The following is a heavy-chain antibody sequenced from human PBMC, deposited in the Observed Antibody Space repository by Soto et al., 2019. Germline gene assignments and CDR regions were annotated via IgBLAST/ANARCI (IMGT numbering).Heavy chain of an antibody. CDR3: AREDRRGGSCCLNFDF. CDR1: GGSISSGGYY. V-gene: IGHV4-31*03. Sequence: QVQLQESGPGLVKPSQTLSLTCTVSGGSISSGGYYWSWIRQYPGKGLEWIGYIYYSGSTDYNSSLKSRVTISVDTSKNQFSLKLSTVTASDTAVYYCAREDRRGGSCCLNFDFWCQGTLVTVSS. CDR2: IYYSGST. D-gene: IGHD2-15*01. J-gene: IGHJ4*02.